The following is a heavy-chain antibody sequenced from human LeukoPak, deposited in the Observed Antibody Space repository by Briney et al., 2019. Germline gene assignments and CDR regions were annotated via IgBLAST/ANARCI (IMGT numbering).Heavy chain of an antibody. CDR3: ARELRGVDGSGGSRWFDP. Sequence: SETLSLTCTVSGGSISSYYWSWIRQPAGKGPEWIGRIYTSGSTNYNPSLKSRVTMSVDTSKNQFSLKLSSVTAADTAVYYCARELRGVDGSGGSRWFDPWGQGTLVTVSS. CDR2: IYTSGST. CDR1: GGSISSYY. V-gene: IGHV4-4*07. J-gene: IGHJ5*02. D-gene: IGHD3-10*01.